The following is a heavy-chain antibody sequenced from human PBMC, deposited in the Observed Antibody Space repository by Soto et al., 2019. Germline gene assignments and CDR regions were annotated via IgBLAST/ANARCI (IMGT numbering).Heavy chain of an antibody. V-gene: IGHV3-21*01. CDR1: GFTFSSYS. D-gene: IGHD6-6*01. CDR2: ISSTSSYI. J-gene: IGHJ6*03. Sequence: GGSLRLSCAASGFTFSSYSINWVRQAPGKGLEWVSSISSTSSYIYYADSLKGRFTISRDNAKNSLYLQMSSLRAEDTAVYYCATKTGFSSIAAPSLSSSYYMDVWGKGTTVTVSS. CDR3: ATKTGFSSIAAPSLSSSYYMDV.